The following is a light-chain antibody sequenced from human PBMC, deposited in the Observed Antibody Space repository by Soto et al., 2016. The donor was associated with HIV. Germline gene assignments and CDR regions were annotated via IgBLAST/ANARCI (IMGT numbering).Light chain of an antibody. CDR1: QGDKNE. Sequence: AFQMTQSPPSLSASVGDTVTISCRASQGDKNELGWFQQKPGKAPKLLIYATSRLQSGVPSRFSGSGSDTNFSLTISGLQPEDFATYFXLQDYAYQWTFGQGTKVE. CDR3: LQDYAYQWT. J-gene: IGKJ1*01. CDR2: ATS. V-gene: IGKV1-6*01.